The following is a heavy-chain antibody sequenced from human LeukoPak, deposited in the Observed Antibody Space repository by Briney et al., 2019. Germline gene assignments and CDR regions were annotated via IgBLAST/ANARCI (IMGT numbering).Heavy chain of an antibody. CDR3: ARGGRIAAAGMGGYYFDY. D-gene: IGHD6-13*01. CDR1: GFTFSSYA. V-gene: IGHV3-23*01. J-gene: IGHJ4*02. CDR2: ISGSGGST. Sequence: GGSLRLSCAASGFTFSSYAMSWVRQAPGKGLEWVSAISGSGGSTYYADSVKGRFTISRDNSKNTLYLQMNSLRAEDTAVYYCARGGRIAAAGMGGYYFDYWGQGTLVTVSS.